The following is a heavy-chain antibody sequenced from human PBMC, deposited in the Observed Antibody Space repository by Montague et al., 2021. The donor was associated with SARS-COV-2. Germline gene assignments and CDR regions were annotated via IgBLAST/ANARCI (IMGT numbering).Heavy chain of an antibody. CDR1: GFTFSYFE. CDR2: ISGAGTTI. J-gene: IGHJ4*02. CDR3: ARDLVVTDGISDY. Sequence: SLRLSCAASGFTFSYFEMNWVRQALGKGLEWISYISGAGTTIYYADSVKGRFTISRDNAKNSLHLQMNSLRAEDTAVYYCARDLVVTDGISDYWGQGTLVTVSS. V-gene: IGHV3-48*03. D-gene: IGHD2-8*02.